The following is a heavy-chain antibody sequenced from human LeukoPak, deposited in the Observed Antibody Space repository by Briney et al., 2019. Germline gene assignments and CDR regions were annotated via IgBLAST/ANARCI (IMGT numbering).Heavy chain of an antibody. V-gene: IGHV1-69*05. CDR2: IIPIFGTA. J-gene: IGHJ6*03. D-gene: IGHD6-19*01. CDR3: ARDSSGWTKAYYYMDV. CDR1: GGTFSSYA. Sequence: SVKVSCKASGGTFSSYAISWVRQAPGQGLEWMGGIIPIFGTANYAQKLQGRVTITTDESTSTAYMELSSLRSEDTAVYYCARDSSGWTKAYYYMDVWGKGTTVTVSS.